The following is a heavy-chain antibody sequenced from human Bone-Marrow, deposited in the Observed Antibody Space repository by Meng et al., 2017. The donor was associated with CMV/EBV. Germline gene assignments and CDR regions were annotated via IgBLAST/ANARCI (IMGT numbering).Heavy chain of an antibody. J-gene: IGHJ4*02. CDR3: ARDLTHYSLDY. D-gene: IGHD4-11*01. Sequence: GESLKISCAASGFTFSTYPMNWVRQAPGKVQEWVSYISSSSSYTSYTDSVKGRFTISRDNAKNSLYLQRNSLRAEDTAVYYCARDLTHYSLDYWGQGTLVTVSS. CDR1: GFTFSTYP. CDR2: ISSSSSYT. V-gene: IGHV3-21*05.